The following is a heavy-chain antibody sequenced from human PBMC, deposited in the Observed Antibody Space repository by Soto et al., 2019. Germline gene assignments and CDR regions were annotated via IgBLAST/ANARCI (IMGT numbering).Heavy chain of an antibody. V-gene: IGHV3-23*01. CDR3: AKRTVGWYFDL. Sequence: EVQLLESGGGLVQPGGSLRLSCGASGFTFSSYAMSGVRQAPGKGLEWVSAISGSGNSTYYADSVKGRFTISRDNSKNTQYLQMNSLRAEDTAVYYCAKRTVGWYFDLWGRGTLVTVSS. CDR1: GFTFSSYA. J-gene: IGHJ2*01. CDR2: ISGSGNST. D-gene: IGHD4-17*01.